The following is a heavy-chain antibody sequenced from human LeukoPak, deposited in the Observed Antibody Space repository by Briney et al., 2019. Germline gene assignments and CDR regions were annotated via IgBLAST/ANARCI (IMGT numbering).Heavy chain of an antibody. V-gene: IGHV4-4*07. CDR2: IYSSGST. D-gene: IGHD3-16*02. Sequence: SETLSLTCTVSGGSISSYYWSWIRQPAGKGLEWIGRIYSSGSTNYNPSLKSRVTMSVDTSKNQFSLKLSSVTAADTAVYYCAREHTYYDYVWGGYRPGGAFDIWGQGTMVTVSS. J-gene: IGHJ3*02. CDR1: GGSISSYY. CDR3: AREHTYYDYVWGGYRPGGAFDI.